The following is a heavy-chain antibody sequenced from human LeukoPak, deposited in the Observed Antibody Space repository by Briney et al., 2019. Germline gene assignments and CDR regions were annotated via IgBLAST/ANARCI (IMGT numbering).Heavy chain of an antibody. Sequence: SETLCLTCAASGDSMTNYYLSWIRQPPGKGLEWIGFIYNSGGTSYNPSLKSRIPISIDTSKNQFYLKLYSVTAADAAVYYCVRQVAGSMSQNWGQGPLVTVSS. CDR3: VRQVAGSMSQN. CDR1: GDSMTNYY. CDR2: IYNSGGT. V-gene: IGHV4-59*01. D-gene: IGHD6-19*01. J-gene: IGHJ4*02.